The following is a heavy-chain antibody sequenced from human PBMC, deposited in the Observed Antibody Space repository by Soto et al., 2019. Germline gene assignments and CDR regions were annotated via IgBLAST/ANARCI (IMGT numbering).Heavy chain of an antibody. CDR2: ISAYNGNT. D-gene: IGHD3-22*01. CDR3: ARALYHYDSTGYSESAFDY. J-gene: IGHJ4*02. Sequence: GASVKVSCKASGYTFTNYGISWVRQAPGQGLEWMGWISAYNGNTKYSQKFQGRVTITRDTSATTAYMDLSSLRSEDTAVYYCARALYHYDSTGYSESAFDYWGQGTLVTVS. CDR1: GYTFTNYG. V-gene: IGHV1-18*01.